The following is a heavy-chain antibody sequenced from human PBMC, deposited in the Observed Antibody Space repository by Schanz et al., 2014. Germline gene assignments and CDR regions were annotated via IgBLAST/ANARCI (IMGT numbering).Heavy chain of an antibody. J-gene: IGHJ4*02. Sequence: EVQLVESGGGLVQPGGSLRLSCTASGFTFSDYWMSWVRQAPGKGPEWVANIKHDGSVKDYVDSVEGRFTISRDNAKNSLYLEMNSLRAEDTALYYCARDRRNADLDYWGQGTLVTDSS. V-gene: IGHV3-7*01. CDR1: GFTFSDYW. D-gene: IGHD1-1*01. CDR3: ARDRRNADLDY. CDR2: IKHDGSVK.